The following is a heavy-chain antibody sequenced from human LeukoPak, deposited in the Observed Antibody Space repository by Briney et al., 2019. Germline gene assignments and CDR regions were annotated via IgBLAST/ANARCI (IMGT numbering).Heavy chain of an antibody. CDR3: ARGEDCSSTSCYTPPSRNWFDP. J-gene: IGHJ5*02. V-gene: IGHV1-69*13. D-gene: IGHD2-2*02. Sequence: EASVKVSCKASGGTFSSYAISWVRQAPGQRLEWMGGIIPIFGTANYAQKFQGRVTITADESTSTAYMELSSLRSEDTAVYYCARGEDCSSTSCYTPPSRNWFDPWGQGTLVTVSS. CDR1: GGTFSSYA. CDR2: IIPIFGTA.